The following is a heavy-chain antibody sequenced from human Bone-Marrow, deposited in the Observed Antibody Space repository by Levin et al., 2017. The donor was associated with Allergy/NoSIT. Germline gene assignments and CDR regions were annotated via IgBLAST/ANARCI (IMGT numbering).Heavy chain of an antibody. CDR3: ARERPGNRGFDY. Sequence: SQTLSLTCTVSGGSMSSYFWSWIRQPAGKGLEWIGRIYTTGITNYNPYYNPSLKSRVTGSVDTSDNQFSLRLTSVTAADTAVYFCARERPGNRGFDYWGQGTLVTVSS. CDR2: IYTTGIT. CDR1: GGSMSSYF. D-gene: IGHD1-26*01. J-gene: IGHJ4*02. V-gene: IGHV4-4*07.